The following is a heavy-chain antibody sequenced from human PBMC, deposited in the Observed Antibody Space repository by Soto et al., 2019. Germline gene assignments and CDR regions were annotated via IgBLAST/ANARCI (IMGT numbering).Heavy chain of an antibody. CDR2: IWYDGSNK. D-gene: IGHD4-17*01. V-gene: IGHV3-33*01. CDR3: ARSDYGDYAGYFDY. J-gene: IGHJ4*02. CDR1: GFTFSSYG. Sequence: QVQLVESGGGVVQPGRSLRLSCAASGFTFSSYGMHWVRQAPGKGLEWVAVIWYDGSNKYYADSVKGRFTISRDNSKNTLYLQMNSLRAEDTAVYYCARSDYGDYAGYFDYWGQGTLVTVSS.